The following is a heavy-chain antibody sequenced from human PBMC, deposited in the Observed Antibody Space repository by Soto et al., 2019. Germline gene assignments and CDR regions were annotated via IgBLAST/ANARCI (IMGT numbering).Heavy chain of an antibody. J-gene: IGHJ5*02. Sequence: KVSCKASGYSFTTYDINWVRQATGQGLEWMGWMNPSSGNTGYPQKFQGRLTMTMNTSISTAYMELTSLRAEDTAVYYCAKDRAHPGVLYGAVAGTRWFDPWGQGTLVTVSS. CDR3: AKDRAHPGVLYGAVAGTRWFDP. CDR2: MNPSSGNT. D-gene: IGHD6-19*01. V-gene: IGHV1-8*01. CDR1: GYSFTTYD.